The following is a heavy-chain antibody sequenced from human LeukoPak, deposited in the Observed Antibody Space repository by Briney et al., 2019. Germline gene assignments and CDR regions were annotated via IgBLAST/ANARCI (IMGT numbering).Heavy chain of an antibody. CDR1: GFTFSSYW. CDR2: INTDGSST. V-gene: IGHV3-74*01. D-gene: IGHD5-18*01. J-gene: IGHJ3*01. Sequence: GGSLRLSCAASGFTFSSYWMHWVRHVPGKGPVWVSHINTDGSSTTYADSVKGRFTISRDNAKNTLYLQMNSLRAEDTAVYYCARDWRAMNAFDVWGQGTMVTVSS. CDR3: ARDWRAMNAFDV.